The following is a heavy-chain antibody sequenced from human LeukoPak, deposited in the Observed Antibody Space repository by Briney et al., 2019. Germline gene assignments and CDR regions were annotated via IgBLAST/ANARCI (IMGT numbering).Heavy chain of an antibody. D-gene: IGHD3-10*01. CDR2: INSGGSST. J-gene: IGHJ3*02. CDR3: ARDRGGSAFDI. Sequence: PGGSLRLSCAGSGFTFRSYWMHWVRQAPGKGLVWVSRINSGGSSTSYADSVKGRFTISRDNAKNTLYLQMNSLRAEDTAVYHCARDRGGSAFDILGQGTMVTVSS. V-gene: IGHV3-74*01. CDR1: GFTFRSYW.